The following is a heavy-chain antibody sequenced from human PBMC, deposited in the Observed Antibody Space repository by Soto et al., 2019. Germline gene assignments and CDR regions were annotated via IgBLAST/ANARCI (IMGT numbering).Heavy chain of an antibody. CDR2: MNPNSGNT. J-gene: IGHJ5*01. CDR1: GYTFNNYD. D-gene: IGHD3-10*01. CDR3: TRAYGAETFDF. Sequence: ASVKVSCKASGYTFNNYDIHWVRQAPGHGLEWMGWMNPNSGNTGYAQNFRGRVTMTQNTAIGTAYLELSSLRSDDTATYYCTRAYGAETFDFWGQGTRVTVSS. V-gene: IGHV1-8*02.